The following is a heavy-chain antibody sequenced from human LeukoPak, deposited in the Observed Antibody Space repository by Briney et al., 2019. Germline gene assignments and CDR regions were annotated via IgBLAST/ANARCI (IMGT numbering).Heavy chain of an antibody. CDR2: ITTSGSTI. Sequence: GGSLRLSCAASGFTFSGHGMNWVRQTPGKVLEWVSYITTSGSTIYYADSVKGRFTISRDNAKNALYLQMNSLRAEDTAVYYCARARSLLFMDVWGKGTTVTISS. CDR1: GFTFSGHG. CDR3: ARARSLLFMDV. D-gene: IGHD3-10*01. J-gene: IGHJ6*03. V-gene: IGHV3-48*04.